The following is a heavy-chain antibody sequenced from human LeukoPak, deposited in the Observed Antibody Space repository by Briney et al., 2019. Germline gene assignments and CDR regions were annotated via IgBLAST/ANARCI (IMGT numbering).Heavy chain of an antibody. CDR1: GFVFSSYS. V-gene: IGHV3-21*01. J-gene: IGHJ4*02. CDR3: ARDVGGYCSSTSCGSFDY. D-gene: IGHD2-2*01. Sequence: PGGSLRLSCAASGFVFSSYSMNWVRQAPGKGLEWVSSISSSSSYIYYADPVKGRFTISRDNAKNSLYLQMNSLRAEDTAVYYCARDVGGYCSSTSCGSFDYWGQGTLVTVSS. CDR2: ISSSSSYI.